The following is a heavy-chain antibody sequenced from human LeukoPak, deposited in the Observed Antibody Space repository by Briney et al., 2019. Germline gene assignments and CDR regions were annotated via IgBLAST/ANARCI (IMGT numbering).Heavy chain of an antibody. D-gene: IGHD6-19*01. V-gene: IGHV5-51*01. CDR2: IYPGDSDT. CDR3: ARIAVAEHYYYYGMDV. CDR1: GYSFTSYW. J-gene: IGHJ6*02. Sequence: GESLQISCKGSGYSFTSYWIGWVRQMPGKGLEWMGIIYPGDSDTRYSPSFQGQVTISADKSISTAYLQWSSLKASDTAMYYCARIAVAEHYYYYGMDVWGQGTTVTVSS.